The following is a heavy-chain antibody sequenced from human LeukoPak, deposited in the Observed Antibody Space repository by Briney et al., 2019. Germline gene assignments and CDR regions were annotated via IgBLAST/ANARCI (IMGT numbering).Heavy chain of an antibody. CDR1: AFRFGPYG. V-gene: IGHV3-49*03. D-gene: IGHD3-10*01. CDR2: IRSKAYGGTS. CDR3: TRRVYASGGEFDY. J-gene: IGHJ4*02. Sequence: GGSLRLSCTASAFRFGPYGMSWSRQAPGKGLEWIGFIRSKAYGGTSEYAASVKGRFTISRDDSKSIAYLQMNSLKTEDTAVYYATRRVYASGGEFDYCGQGTLVTVSS.